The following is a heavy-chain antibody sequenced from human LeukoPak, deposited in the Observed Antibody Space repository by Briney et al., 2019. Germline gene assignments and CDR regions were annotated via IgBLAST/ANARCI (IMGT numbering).Heavy chain of an antibody. CDR3: ASRYCSSTSCYVLADY. V-gene: IGHV4-34*01. CDR1: GVSFSGYY. J-gene: IGHJ4*02. CDR2: INHSGST. Sequence: SETLSLTCAVYGVSFSGYYWSWIRQPPGKGLEWIGEINHSGSTNYNPSLKSRVTISVDTSKNQFSLKLSSVTAADTAVYYCASRYCSSTSCYVLADYWGQGTLVTVSS. D-gene: IGHD2-2*01.